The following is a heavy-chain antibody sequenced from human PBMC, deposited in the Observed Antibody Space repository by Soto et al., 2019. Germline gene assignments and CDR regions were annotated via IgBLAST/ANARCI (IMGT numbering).Heavy chain of an antibody. CDR1: GFTFSSYG. Sequence: QVQLVESGGGVVQPGRSLRLSCAASGFTFSSYGMHWVRQAPGKGLEWVAVISYDGSNKYYADSVKGRFTIPRDNSKNTLYLQMNSLRAEDTAVYYCAKDQDIVVVVATFDYWGQGTLVTVSS. D-gene: IGHD2-15*01. V-gene: IGHV3-30*18. J-gene: IGHJ4*02. CDR2: ISYDGSNK. CDR3: AKDQDIVVVVATFDY.